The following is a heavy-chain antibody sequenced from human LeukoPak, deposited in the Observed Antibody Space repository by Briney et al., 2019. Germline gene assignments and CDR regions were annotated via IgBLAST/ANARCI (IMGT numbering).Heavy chain of an antibody. CDR1: GFTVSSNY. CDR3: AKDVGYCSGGSCYSPHQYYFDY. CDR2: IYSGGST. Sequence: GGSLRLSCAASGFTVSSNYMSWVRQAPGKGLEWVSVIYSGGSTYYADSVKGRFTISRDNSKNTLYLQMNSLRAEDTAVYYCAKDVGYCSGGSCYSPHQYYFDYWGQGTLVTVSS. J-gene: IGHJ4*02. D-gene: IGHD2-15*01. V-gene: IGHV3-53*01.